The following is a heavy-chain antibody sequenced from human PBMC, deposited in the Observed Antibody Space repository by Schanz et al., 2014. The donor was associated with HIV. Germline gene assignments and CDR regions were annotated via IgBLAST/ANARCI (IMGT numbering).Heavy chain of an antibody. CDR3: VRTRVVPAVTGHDFWFGP. J-gene: IGHJ5*02. CDR2: INHSGNT. D-gene: IGHD2-2*01. CDR1: GGSFSGYY. Sequence: QVQLQQWGAGLLRPSETLSLTCAVYGGSFSGYYWTWIRQPRGMGLEWIGEINHSGNTYKKPSLKSRVTISVDTSKNQFSLNLTSVTAADTAVYYCVRTRVVPAVTGHDFWFGPWGQGTLVTVSS. V-gene: IGHV4-34*02.